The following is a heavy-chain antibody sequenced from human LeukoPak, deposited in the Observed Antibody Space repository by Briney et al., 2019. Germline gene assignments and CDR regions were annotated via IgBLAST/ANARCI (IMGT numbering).Heavy chain of an antibody. V-gene: IGHV4-34*01. J-gene: IGHJ6*02. CDR2: INHSGST. D-gene: IGHD3-22*01. CDR3: ARVWRYYDSSGYYYSYYYYYGMDV. Sequence: SETLSLTCAAYGGSFSGYYWSWIRQPPGKGLEWIGEINHSGSTNYNPSLKSRVTISVDTSKNQFSLKLSSVTAADTAVYYCARVWRYYDSSGYYYSYYYYYGMDVWGQGTTVTVSS. CDR1: GGSFSGYY.